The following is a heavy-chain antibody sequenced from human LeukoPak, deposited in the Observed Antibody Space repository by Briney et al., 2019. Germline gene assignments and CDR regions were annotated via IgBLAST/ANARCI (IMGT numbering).Heavy chain of an antibody. D-gene: IGHD5-12*01. V-gene: IGHV3-74*01. J-gene: IGHJ4*02. CDR2: ISHDGSGA. CDR3: ARYQQTGYESDY. CDR1: GFPFNNYW. Sequence: GALRLSCAASGFPFNNYWMHWVRQSPGKGLICVARISHDGSGAACADSVKGRFTISRDNARSTLYLQMNSLRAEDTAVYYCARYQQTGYESDYWGQGTLVTVSS.